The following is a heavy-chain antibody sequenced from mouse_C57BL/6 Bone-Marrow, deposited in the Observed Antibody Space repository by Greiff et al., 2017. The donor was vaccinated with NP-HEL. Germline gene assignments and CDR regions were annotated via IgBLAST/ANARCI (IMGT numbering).Heavy chain of an antibody. CDR2: IYPGSGST. Sequence: VQLQQPGAELVKPGASVKMSCKASGYTFTSYWITWVKQRPGQGLEWIGDIYPGSGSTNYNEKFKSKATLTVDTSSSTAYMQLSSLTSEDSAVYYCARDDYVLYYAMDYWGQGTSVTVSS. V-gene: IGHV1-55*01. J-gene: IGHJ4*01. CDR1: GYTFTSYW. CDR3: ARDDYVLYYAMDY. D-gene: IGHD2-4*01.